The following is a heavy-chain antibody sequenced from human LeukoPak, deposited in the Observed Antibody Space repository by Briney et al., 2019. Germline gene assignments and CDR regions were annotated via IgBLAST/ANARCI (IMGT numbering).Heavy chain of an antibody. Sequence: GASLQISCKGSGYRFTSYWIGWWRRLPGKGLEGMGVIYPDDSDTRYSPSFQGQVTISADKSISTAYLQWSSLKASDTAMYYCARTNIVRGVIGWFDHWGQGTLVTVSS. J-gene: IGHJ5*02. V-gene: IGHV5-51*01. CDR3: ARTNIVRGVIGWFDH. D-gene: IGHD3-10*01. CDR1: GYRFTSYW. CDR2: IYPDDSDT.